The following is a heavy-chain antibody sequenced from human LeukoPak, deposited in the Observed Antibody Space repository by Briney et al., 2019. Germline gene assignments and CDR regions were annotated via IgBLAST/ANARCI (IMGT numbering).Heavy chain of an antibody. Sequence: PSETLSLTCTVSGGSISSYYWNWIRQPPGKGLEWIGYIYYSGSTNYNPSLKSRVTISVDTSKNQFSLKLSSVTAADTAVYYCARLLFTMVRGVYFDYWGQGTLVTVSS. D-gene: IGHD3-10*01. V-gene: IGHV4-59*12. CDR3: ARLLFTMVRGVYFDY. J-gene: IGHJ4*02. CDR1: GGSISSYY. CDR2: IYYSGST.